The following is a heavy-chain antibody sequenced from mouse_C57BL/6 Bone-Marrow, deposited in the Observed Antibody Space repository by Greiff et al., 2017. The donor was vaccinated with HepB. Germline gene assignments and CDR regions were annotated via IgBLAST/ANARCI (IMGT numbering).Heavy chain of an antibody. CDR3: ARRASLLSWVAY. Sequence: VQLQQPGAEFVKPGASVKLSCKASGYTFTSYWMQWVKQRPGQGLEWIGEIDPSDSYINYNQKFKGKATLTVDTSSSTAYMQLSSLTSEDSAVYYCARRASLLSWVAYWGKGALLTVSA. D-gene: IGHD3-1*01. CDR2: IDPSDSYI. V-gene: IGHV1-50*01. J-gene: IGHJ3*01. CDR1: GYTFTSYW.